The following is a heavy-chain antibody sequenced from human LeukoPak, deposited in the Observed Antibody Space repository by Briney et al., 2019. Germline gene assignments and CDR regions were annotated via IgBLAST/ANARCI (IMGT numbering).Heavy chain of an antibody. CDR3: ARDCDIGTCYLRGGFDY. D-gene: IGHD3-9*01. J-gene: IGHJ4*02. V-gene: IGHV3-11*05. CDR2: IYSSSSDT. CDR1: GFTFSDYY. Sequence: PGGSLRLSCAASGFTFSDYYMSWVRQAPGKGLEWISYIYSSSSDTNYADSVKGRFTISRDNTKKSLYLQINSLRAEETAVYYCARDCDIGTCYLRGGFDYWGQGTLVTVSS.